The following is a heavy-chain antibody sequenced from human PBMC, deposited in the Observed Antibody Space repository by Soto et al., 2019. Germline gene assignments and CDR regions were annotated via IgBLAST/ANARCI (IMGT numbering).Heavy chain of an antibody. CDR3: ARGYDTALAPIF. J-gene: IGHJ4*02. V-gene: IGHV4-34*01. D-gene: IGHD5-18*01. Sequence: PSETLSLTCAVYGGSFSSYHWSWIRQTPGEGLEWIGEINHLTTTNYNPSLKSRVIISLDTPKNQFSLKLSSVTAADTAVYYCARGYDTALAPIFWGQGILVTVSS. CDR1: GGSFSSYH. CDR2: INHLTTT.